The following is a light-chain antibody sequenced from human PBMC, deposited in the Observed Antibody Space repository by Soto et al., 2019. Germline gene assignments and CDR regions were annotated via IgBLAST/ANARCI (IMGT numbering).Light chain of an antibody. CDR1: QGISNY. J-gene: IGKJ5*01. Sequence: DIQLTQSPSFLSASVGDRVTITCRASQGISNYLAWYQQRPGKAPKLLIYAASTLQTGVPSRFSGSGSGTEFTLTISSLQPEDFALYYCQQRGNWPPITFGQGTRLEIK. CDR3: QQRGNWPPIT. V-gene: IGKV1-9*01. CDR2: AAS.